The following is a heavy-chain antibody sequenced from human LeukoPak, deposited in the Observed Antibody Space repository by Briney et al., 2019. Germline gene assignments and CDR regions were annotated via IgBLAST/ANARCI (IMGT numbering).Heavy chain of an antibody. J-gene: IGHJ4*02. CDR2: ISGSGGST. Sequence: GSLLLSCVASGFTFSSYAMSWVRQAPGKGLEWVSGISGSGGSTYYADSVKGRFTISRDNSKNTLFLQMNSLRAEDTAVYYCAKETYSSGWYPYFDYWGQGTLVTVSS. V-gene: IGHV3-23*01. CDR1: GFTFSSYA. CDR3: AKETYSSGWYPYFDY. D-gene: IGHD6-19*01.